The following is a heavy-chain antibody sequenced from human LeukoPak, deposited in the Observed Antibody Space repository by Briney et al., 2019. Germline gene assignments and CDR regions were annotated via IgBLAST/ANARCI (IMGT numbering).Heavy chain of an antibody. D-gene: IGHD2-8*01. CDR2: ISSNGIDT. CDR3: VKWTNYYFAL. CDR1: GFPLSRHG. Sequence: PGGSLRLSCAVSGFPLSRHGRHWVRQAPGKGLEDVSAISSNGIDTFYANSVKGRFTVSRDDSKNTVYLQMGSLRAEDMAVYYCVKWTNYYFALWGRGALVTVSS. V-gene: IGHV3-64*01. J-gene: IGHJ2*01.